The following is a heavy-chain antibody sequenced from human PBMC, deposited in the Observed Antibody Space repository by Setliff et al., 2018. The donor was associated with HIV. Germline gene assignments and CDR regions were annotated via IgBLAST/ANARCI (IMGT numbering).Heavy chain of an antibody. D-gene: IGHD3-16*01. CDR2: IIPIFGTA. CDR3: ARGDMIAFGGIGPFDY. V-gene: IGHV1-69*13. Sequence: SVKVSCKASGGIFSNYAINWVRQAPGQGLEWMGGIIPIFGTATFAQKFQGRVTITADESTSTAYMELSSLRSADTAVYYCARGDMIAFGGIGPFDYWGQGTLVTVSS. J-gene: IGHJ4*02. CDR1: GGIFSNYA.